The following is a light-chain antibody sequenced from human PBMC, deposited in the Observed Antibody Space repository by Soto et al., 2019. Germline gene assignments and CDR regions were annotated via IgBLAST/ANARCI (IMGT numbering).Light chain of an antibody. Sequence: DIQMTQSPSSVSASVGDRVTITCRASQDISTWLAWYQQKPGEAPKLLISAASSLQTGVPSRFSGSGSATDFTLTISSLQPEDFATYLCQQANSFPPTFGQGTKVEV. CDR2: AAS. J-gene: IGKJ1*01. CDR1: QDISTW. CDR3: QQANSFPPT. V-gene: IGKV1-12*01.